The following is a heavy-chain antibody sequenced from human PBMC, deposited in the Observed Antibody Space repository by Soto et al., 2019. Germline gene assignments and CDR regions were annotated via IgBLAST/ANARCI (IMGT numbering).Heavy chain of an antibody. CDR3: ARGYCSSTSCYFSDY. V-gene: IGHV3-21*01. CDR2: ISSSSSYI. D-gene: IGHD2-2*01. CDR1: GFTFSSYS. J-gene: IGHJ4*02. Sequence: GGSLRLSCAASGFTFSSYSMNWVRQAPGKGLEWVSSISSSSSYIYYADSVKGRFTISRDNAKNSLYLQMNSLRAEDTAVYYCARGYCSSTSCYFSDYWGQGTLVTVSS.